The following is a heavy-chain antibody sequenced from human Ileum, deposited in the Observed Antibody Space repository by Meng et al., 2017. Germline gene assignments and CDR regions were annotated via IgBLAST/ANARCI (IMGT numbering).Heavy chain of an antibody. Sequence: GESLKISCAASGFTFGSYAMHWIRQAPGKGLEWVTLISFDGHDKYYVDSVKGRFTISRDNSKNTLYLQMNSLRAEDTAVYYCASSGSYYDAFDIWGQGTMVTVSS. V-gene: IGHV3-30*04. D-gene: IGHD3-10*01. CDR2: ISFDGHDK. CDR1: GFTFGSYA. CDR3: ASSGSYYDAFDI. J-gene: IGHJ3*02.